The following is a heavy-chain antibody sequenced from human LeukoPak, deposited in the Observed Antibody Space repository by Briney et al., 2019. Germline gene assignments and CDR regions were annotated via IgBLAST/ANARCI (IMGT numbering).Heavy chain of an antibody. CDR2: LSGRGDNT. CDR3: AKAYYYGSGSYYVAFDC. J-gene: IGHJ4*02. D-gene: IGHD3-10*01. Sequence: PGGSLRLSCAASGFTFSNYAMTWVRQAPGEGLEWVSSLSGRGDNTFYADSVKGRLTISRDNSENTLHLQMNSLRAEDTAVYYCAKAYYYGSGSYYVAFDCWGQGTLVTVSS. V-gene: IGHV3-23*01. CDR1: GFTFSNYA.